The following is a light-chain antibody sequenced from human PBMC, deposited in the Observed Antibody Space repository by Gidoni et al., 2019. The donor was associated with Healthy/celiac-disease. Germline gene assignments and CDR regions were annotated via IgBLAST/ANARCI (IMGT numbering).Light chain of an antibody. CDR1: SSNIGAGYD. CDR3: QSYDSSLSGSGV. J-gene: IGLJ3*02. CDR2: GNS. V-gene: IGLV1-40*01. Sequence: QSVLTQPPSVSGAPGQRVTISCTGSSSNIGAGYDLHWYQQLPGTAPKLLIYGNSNRPSGVPDRFSGSQSGTSASLAITGLQAEDAADYYCQSYDSSLSGSGVFGGGTKLTVL.